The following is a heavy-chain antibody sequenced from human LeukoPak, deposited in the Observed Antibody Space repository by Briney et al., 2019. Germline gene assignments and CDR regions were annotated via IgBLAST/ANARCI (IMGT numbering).Heavy chain of an antibody. D-gene: IGHD2-21*02. CDR1: GGSIDSGDYF. Sequence: SETLSLTCTVSGGSIDSGDYFWSWIRQHPGKGLEWIGYIYYSESTHYNPSLKTRITISVDTSKNEFSLKLSSVTAADTVVYYCARVHHERLRLDVWGQGTTVTVSS. CDR3: ARVHHERLRLDV. J-gene: IGHJ6*02. V-gene: IGHV4-31*03. CDR2: IYYSEST.